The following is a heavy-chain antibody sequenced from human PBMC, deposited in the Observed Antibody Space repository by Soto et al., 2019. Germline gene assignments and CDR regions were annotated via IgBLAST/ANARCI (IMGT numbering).Heavy chain of an antibody. J-gene: IGHJ6*03. CDR2: IRSKPYGGTT. V-gene: IGHV3-49*03. CDR3: ARALWAFVGGVDKPYYMDV. CDR1: GFTFGDYG. Sequence: PGRSLRLSCTASGFTFGDYGMSWFRQAPGKGLEWVGFIRSKPYGGTTEYAASMKGRFTISREDSKSIAYLQTNSLKTEDTAVYYCARALWAFVGGVDKPYYMDVWGKGTTVTVSS. D-gene: IGHD1-26*01.